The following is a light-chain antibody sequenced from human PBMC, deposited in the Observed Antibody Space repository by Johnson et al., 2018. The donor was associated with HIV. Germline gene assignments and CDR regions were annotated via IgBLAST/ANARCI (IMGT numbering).Light chain of an antibody. Sequence: QPVLTQPPSVSAAPGQKVTISCSGSSSNIGNNYVSWYQQLPGTAPKLLIYDNNKRPSGIPDRFSGSKSGTSATLGITGLQTGDEADYYCGTWDSSLSAPLYVCGTGTKVTVL. CDR2: DNN. V-gene: IGLV1-51*01. CDR1: SSNIGNNY. CDR3: GTWDSSLSAPLYV. J-gene: IGLJ1*01.